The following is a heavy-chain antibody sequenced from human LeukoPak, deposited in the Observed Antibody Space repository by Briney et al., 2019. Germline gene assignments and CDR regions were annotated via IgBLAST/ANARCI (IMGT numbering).Heavy chain of an antibody. CDR2: IYYSGST. CDR3: ARKFPVGYCSGGSCSGLAWFDP. V-gene: IGHV4-61*08. D-gene: IGHD2-15*01. J-gene: IGHJ5*02. CDR1: GYSISGGYY. Sequence: PSETLSLTCTVSGYSISGGYYWGWIRQPPGKGLEWIGYIYYSGSTNYNPSLKSRVTISVDTSKNQFSLKLSSVTAADTAVYYCARKFPVGYCSGGSCSGLAWFDPWGQGTLVTVSS.